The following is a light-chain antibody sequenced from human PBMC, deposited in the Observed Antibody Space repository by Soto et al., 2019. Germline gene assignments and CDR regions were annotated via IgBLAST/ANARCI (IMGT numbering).Light chain of an antibody. CDR2: AAS. J-gene: IGKJ1*01. CDR1: QSVSTY. Sequence: DIQMTQSPSSLSASVGDRVTITCRASQSVSTYFNWYQQKPGKAPNLLIYAASNLQSGVPSRFSGTGSGTDFTLTIISLQPEDSATYYCQQSYGIPRTFGQGTKVEIK. CDR3: QQSYGIPRT. V-gene: IGKV1-39*01.